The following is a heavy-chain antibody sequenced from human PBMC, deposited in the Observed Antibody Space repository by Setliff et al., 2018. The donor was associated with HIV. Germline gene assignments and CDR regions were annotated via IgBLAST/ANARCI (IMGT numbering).Heavy chain of an antibody. CDR3: VRGGLGVVGAIDY. V-gene: IGHV4-34*01. Sequence: SETLSLTCAVYGGSFSGYYWTWIRQPPGRGLEWIGEIIHSGGTNYNRSLKSRVTISVDTSKNQFSLNLSSVTAADTAVYYCVRGGLGVVGAIDYWSQGTLVTVSS. CDR2: IIHSGGT. D-gene: IGHD2-15*01. J-gene: IGHJ4*02. CDR1: GGSFSGYY.